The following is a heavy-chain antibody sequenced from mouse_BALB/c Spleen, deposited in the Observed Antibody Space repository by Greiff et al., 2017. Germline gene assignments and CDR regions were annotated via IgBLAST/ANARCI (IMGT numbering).Heavy chain of an antibody. J-gene: IGHJ3*01. CDR2: ISSGSSTI. CDR1: GFTFSSFG. Sequence: EVKLMESGGGLVQPGGSRKLSCAASGFTFSSFGMHWVRQAPEKGLEWVAYISSGSSTIYYADTVKGRFTISRDNPKNTLFLQMTSLRSEDTAMYYCARSGHGYYVPWFAYWGQGTLVTVSA. CDR3: ARSGHGYYVPWFAY. D-gene: IGHD2-3*01. V-gene: IGHV5-17*02.